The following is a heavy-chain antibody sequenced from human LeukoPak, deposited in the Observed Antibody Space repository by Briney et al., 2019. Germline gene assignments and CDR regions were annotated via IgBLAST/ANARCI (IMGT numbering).Heavy chain of an antibody. Sequence: PGGSLRLSCAGSGFTFSIYEMSWVRQAPGKGLEWVSYISTSGGTTYYADSVKGRFTISRDIAENSLYLQMNSLRGEDTAVYYCARVRGYYYMDVWGKGTTVTVPS. CDR3: ARVRGYYYMDV. V-gene: IGHV3-48*03. CDR2: ISTSGGTT. D-gene: IGHD3-10*01. CDR1: GFTFSIYE. J-gene: IGHJ6*03.